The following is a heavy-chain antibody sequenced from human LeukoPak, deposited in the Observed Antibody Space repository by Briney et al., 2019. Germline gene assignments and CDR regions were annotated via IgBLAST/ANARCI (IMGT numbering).Heavy chain of an antibody. V-gene: IGHV4-34*01. Sequence: SETLSLTCAVSGDSFSGYYWTWIRQSPERGLQWIGEINHSGSANYNPSVRSRITISVDTSKNQFSLKLSSVTAADTAVYYCARSSEGRYYYDSSGFSYYYYYMDVWGKGTTVTISS. CDR1: GDSFSGYY. CDR2: INHSGSA. CDR3: ARSSEGRYYYDSSGFSYYYYYMDV. D-gene: IGHD3-22*01. J-gene: IGHJ6*03.